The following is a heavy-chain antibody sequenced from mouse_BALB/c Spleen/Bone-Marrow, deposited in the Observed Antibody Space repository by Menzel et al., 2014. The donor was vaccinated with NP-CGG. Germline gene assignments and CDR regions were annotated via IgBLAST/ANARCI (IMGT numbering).Heavy chain of an antibody. Sequence: VKLMESGPELVRPGVSVKLSCKGSGYTFTAYAMRWVKQSHAKSLEWIGLISTYSGNTHYNQNFKGKATMTVDKSSSTAYMELARLTSEDSAIYYCARNFYGSSYFDYWGQGTTLTVSS. D-gene: IGHD1-1*01. CDR3: ARNFYGSSYFDY. J-gene: IGHJ2*01. CDR1: GYTFTAYA. CDR2: ISTYSGNT. V-gene: IGHV1-67*01.